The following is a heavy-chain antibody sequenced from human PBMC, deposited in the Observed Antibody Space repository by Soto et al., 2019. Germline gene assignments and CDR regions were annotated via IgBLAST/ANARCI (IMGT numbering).Heavy chain of an antibody. Sequence: ASVKVSCKASGYTFTSYGISWVRQAPGQGLEWMGWISAYNGNTNYAQKLQGRVTMTTDTSTSTAYMELRSLRSDDTALYYCARDRYYDFWSGYWDAFDIWGQGTMVTVSS. J-gene: IGHJ3*02. CDR1: GYTFTSYG. CDR2: ISAYNGNT. D-gene: IGHD3-3*01. V-gene: IGHV1-18*01. CDR3: ARDRYYDFWSGYWDAFDI.